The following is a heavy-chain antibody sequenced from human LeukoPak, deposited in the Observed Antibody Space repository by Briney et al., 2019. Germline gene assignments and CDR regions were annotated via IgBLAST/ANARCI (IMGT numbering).Heavy chain of an antibody. Sequence: PGGSLRLSGAASGFTLSSYSMNWVRQAPGKGLEWVSSISSSSSYIYYADSVKGRFTSSRDNAKNSLYLQMNSLRAEDTAVYYCARMEGYSSSWYDDYWGQGTLVTVSS. V-gene: IGHV3-21*01. CDR1: GFTLSSYS. J-gene: IGHJ4*02. CDR2: ISSSSSYI. D-gene: IGHD6-13*01. CDR3: ARMEGYSSSWYDDY.